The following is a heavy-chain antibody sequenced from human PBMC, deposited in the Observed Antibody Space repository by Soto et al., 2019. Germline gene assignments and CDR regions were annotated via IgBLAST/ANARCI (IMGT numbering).Heavy chain of an antibody. CDR3: ARLGIAVAGSRYFDY. J-gene: IGHJ4*02. Sequence: SETLSLTCTVSGGSISSYYWSWIRQPPGKGLEWSGSVYYSGTTYYDPSLKSRVTISVDTSKNQFSLKLSSVTAADTAVYFCARLGIAVAGSRYFDYWGQGILVTVSS. CDR2: VYYSGTT. D-gene: IGHD6-19*01. CDR1: GGSISSYY. V-gene: IGHV4-59*05.